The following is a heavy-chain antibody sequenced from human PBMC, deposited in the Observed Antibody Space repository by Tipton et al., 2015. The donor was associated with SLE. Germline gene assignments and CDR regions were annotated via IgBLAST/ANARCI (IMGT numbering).Heavy chain of an antibody. Sequence: GLVKPSETLSLNCTVSGGSISSSHYYWGWIRQPPGKGLEWVGHIYYSGSTYYNPSLKSRVTISVDTSKNEFSLKLSSVTAAGTAVYYCVRQRNLDFDYWGQGMLVTVSS. CDR3: VRQRNLDFDY. D-gene: IGHD1-14*01. V-gene: IGHV4-39*01. CDR1: GGSISSSHYY. CDR2: IYYSGST. J-gene: IGHJ4*02.